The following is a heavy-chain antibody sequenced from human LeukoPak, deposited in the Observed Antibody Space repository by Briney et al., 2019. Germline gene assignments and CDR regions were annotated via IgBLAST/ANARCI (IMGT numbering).Heavy chain of an antibody. CDR2: INHSGST. D-gene: IGHD3-22*01. CDR3: ASVYYDSSGYYYYFDY. J-gene: IGHJ4*02. V-gene: IGHV4-34*01. CDR1: GGSFSGYY. Sequence: SETLSLTCAVYGGSFSGYYWSWIRQPPGKGLEWIGEINHSGSTNYNPSLKSRVTISVDTSKNQFSLKLSSVTAADTAVYYCASVYYDSSGYYYYFDYWGQGTLVTVSS.